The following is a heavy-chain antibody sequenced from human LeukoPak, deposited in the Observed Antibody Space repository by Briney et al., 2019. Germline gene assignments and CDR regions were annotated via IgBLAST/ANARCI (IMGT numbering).Heavy chain of an antibody. D-gene: IGHD5-12*01. Sequence: NASETLSLTCAVYGESFSGYYWSWIRQPPGKGLEWIGQINHSGGTNYHPSLKTRVTISLDTSKNQVSLKLRSVTAADTAVYYCAFEGPVSGYAFDPWGQGALVAVSS. CDR3: AFEGPVSGYAFDP. CDR1: GESFSGYY. V-gene: IGHV4-34*01. CDR2: INHSGGT. J-gene: IGHJ5*02.